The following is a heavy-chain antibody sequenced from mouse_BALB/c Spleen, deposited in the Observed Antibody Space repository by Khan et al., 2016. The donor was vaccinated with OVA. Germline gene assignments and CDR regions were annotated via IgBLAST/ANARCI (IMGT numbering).Heavy chain of an antibody. CDR1: GFSLTNYG. V-gene: IGHV2-6-1*01. CDR3: ARQTYYHYIVLDY. D-gene: IGHD2-4*01. Sequence: QVQLKESGPGLVAPSQSLSITRTISGFSLTNYGIHWVRQPPGKGLEWLVLMLSDGSTTYNSALISRLTISKDNSKSQVFLKMNSLQTDDTAMYFCARQTYYHYIVLDYWGQGTSVTGSS. CDR2: MLSDGST. J-gene: IGHJ4*01.